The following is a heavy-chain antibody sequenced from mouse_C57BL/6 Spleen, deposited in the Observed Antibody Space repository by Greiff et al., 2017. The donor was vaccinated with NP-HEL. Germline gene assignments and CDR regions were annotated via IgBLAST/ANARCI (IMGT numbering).Heavy chain of an antibody. Sequence: QVQLQQPGAELVKPGASVKLSCKASGYTFTSYWMHWVKQRPGQGLEWIGMIHPNSGSTNYNEKFKSKATVTVDKSSSTAYMQLSSLTSEDSAVYYCARGGFHDGYFDYWGQGTTLTVSS. D-gene: IGHD2-3*01. CDR2: IHPNSGST. J-gene: IGHJ2*01. CDR1: GYTFTSYW. V-gene: IGHV1-64*01. CDR3: ARGGFHDGYFDY.